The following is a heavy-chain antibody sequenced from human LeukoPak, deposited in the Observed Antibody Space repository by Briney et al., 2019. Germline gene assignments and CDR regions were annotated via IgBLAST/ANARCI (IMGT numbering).Heavy chain of an antibody. CDR1: GFTFSSYA. V-gene: IGHV3-23*01. Sequence: GGSLGLSCAASGFTFSSYAMSWVRQAPGKGLEWVSAIGGSGSSRSYADSVKGRFAISRDNSKNTLYLQMNSLRAEDTAVYYCAKAPIKYTSSSDAFDIWGQGTMVTVSP. D-gene: IGHD6-6*01. CDR3: AKAPIKYTSSSDAFDI. J-gene: IGHJ3*02. CDR2: IGGSGSSR.